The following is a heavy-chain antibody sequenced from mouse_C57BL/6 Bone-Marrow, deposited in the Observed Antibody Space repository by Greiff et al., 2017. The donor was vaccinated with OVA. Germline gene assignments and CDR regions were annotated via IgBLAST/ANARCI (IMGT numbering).Heavy chain of an antibody. CDR3: TSLTGT. CDR2: IDPETGGT. CDR1: GYTFTDYE. V-gene: IGHV1-15*01. J-gene: IGHJ3*01. Sequence: QVQLKESGAELVRPGASVTLSCKASGYTFTDYEMHWVKQTPVHGLEWIGAIDPETGGTAYNQKFKGKAILTADKSSSTAYMELRSLTSEDSAVYYCTSLTGTWGQGTLVTVSA. D-gene: IGHD4-1*01.